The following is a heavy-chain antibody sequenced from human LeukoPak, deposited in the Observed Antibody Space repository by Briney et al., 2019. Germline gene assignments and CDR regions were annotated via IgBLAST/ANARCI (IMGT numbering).Heavy chain of an antibody. CDR1: GFTFSSYG. CDR2: IRYDGSNK. Sequence: GGSLRLSCAASGFTFSSYGMHWVRQAPGKGLEWVAFIRYDGSNKYYADSVKGRFAISRDNSKNTLYLQMNSLRAEDTAVYYCAKDSPIVVVPAPDYWGQGTLVTVSS. V-gene: IGHV3-30*02. J-gene: IGHJ4*02. D-gene: IGHD2-2*01. CDR3: AKDSPIVVVPAPDY.